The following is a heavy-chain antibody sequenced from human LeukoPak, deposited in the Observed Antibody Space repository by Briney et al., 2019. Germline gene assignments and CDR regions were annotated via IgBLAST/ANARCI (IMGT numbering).Heavy chain of an antibody. Sequence: SVKVSCKASGGTFSSYAISWVRQAPGQGLEWMGRIIPILGIANYAQKFQGRVTITADKSTSTAYMELSSLRSEDTAVYYCARAPSGPGTFFDYWGQGTLVTVSS. V-gene: IGHV1-69*04. J-gene: IGHJ4*02. CDR2: IIPILGIA. CDR3: ARAPSGPGTFFDY. D-gene: IGHD1-14*01. CDR1: GGTFSSYA.